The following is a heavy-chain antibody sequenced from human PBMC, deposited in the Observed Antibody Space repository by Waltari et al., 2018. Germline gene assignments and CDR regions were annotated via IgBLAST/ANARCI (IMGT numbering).Heavy chain of an antibody. J-gene: IGHJ4*01. V-gene: IGHV4-39*07. CDR2: FSYNGNT. CDR3: ARGLGAIY. Sequence: QLQMQESGPGLVRPSETLSLTCAVSGGSITTITYFGGWIRQPPGKGLEWIASFSYNGNTYYNPSLKSRVTTSGDTSKNQFSLVLTSVTAADTAVYYCARGLGAIYWGHGTLVTVSS. D-gene: IGHD2-21*01. CDR1: GGSITTITYF.